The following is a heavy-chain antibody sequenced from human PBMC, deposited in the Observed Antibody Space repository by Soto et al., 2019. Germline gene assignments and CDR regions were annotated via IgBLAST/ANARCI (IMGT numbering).Heavy chain of an antibody. CDR1: GYSFTTHA. CDR2: INTGNGNT. J-gene: IGHJ6*04. Sequence: ASVKVSCKASGYSFTTHAMIWVRQAPGQRPEWMGWINTGNGNTRYSPKFQGRVNITRDTSASTAYMELSSLKSEDTAVYYCARGEQLYHCYYATDVCGEGSTVTVYS. V-gene: IGHV1-3*04. CDR3: ARGEQLYHCYYATDV.